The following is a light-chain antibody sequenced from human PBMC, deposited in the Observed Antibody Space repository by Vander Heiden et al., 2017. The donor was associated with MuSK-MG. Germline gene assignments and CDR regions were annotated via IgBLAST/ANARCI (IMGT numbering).Light chain of an antibody. V-gene: IGKV3-20*01. CDR2: GAS. Sequence: ELVLTQSPGTLSLSTGDRATLSCRASQSVSSSYLAWYQQKPGQAPRLLIYGASSSATGIPDRFGGSGSGTDFTLTISRLEPEDFAVYYCQQYGSSPPITFGQGTRLEIK. CDR3: QQYGSSPPIT. CDR1: QSVSSSY. J-gene: IGKJ5*01.